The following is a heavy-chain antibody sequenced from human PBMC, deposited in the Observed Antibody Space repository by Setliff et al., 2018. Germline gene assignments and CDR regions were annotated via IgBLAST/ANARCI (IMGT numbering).Heavy chain of an antibody. V-gene: IGHV4-34*01. CDR3: AREYVVISFVRNTHSHYGMDV. CDR1: GASFSGNY. D-gene: IGHD2-21*01. Sequence: PSETLSLTCAVYGASFSGNYWSWIRQPPGKGLEWIGEMNPSGSTNYNPSLKSRVTFSVDTSKNQFSLKLSSVTAADTAVYFCAREYVVISFVRNTHSHYGMDVWGQGTTVTVSS. J-gene: IGHJ6*02. CDR2: MNPSGST.